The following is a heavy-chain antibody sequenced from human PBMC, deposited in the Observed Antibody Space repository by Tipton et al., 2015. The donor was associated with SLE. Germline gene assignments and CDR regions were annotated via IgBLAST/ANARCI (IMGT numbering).Heavy chain of an antibody. CDR3: ARSAGYGSSWAHFDY. Sequence: TLSLTCTVSGGSISSGSYYWSWIRQPAGKGLEWIGRIYTSGSNNYNPPLKSRVTISVDTSKNQFSLKLSSVTAADTAVYYCARSAGYGSSWAHFDYWGQGTLVTVSS. CDR2: IYTSGSN. D-gene: IGHD6-13*01. J-gene: IGHJ4*02. V-gene: IGHV4-61*02. CDR1: GGSISSGSYY.